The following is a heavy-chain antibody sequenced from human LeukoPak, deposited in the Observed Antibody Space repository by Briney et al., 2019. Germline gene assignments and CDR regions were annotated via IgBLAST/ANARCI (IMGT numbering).Heavy chain of an antibody. CDR1: GFTLSSYW. D-gene: IGHD6-13*01. Sequence: GGPLRLSCAASGFTLSSYWMHWVRQAPGKALVWVSRINSDGSSTSYADSVKGRFTISRDNAKNTLYLQMNSLRAEDTAVYYCARIFAGGIDYWGQGTLVTVSS. V-gene: IGHV3-74*01. CDR2: INSDGSST. CDR3: ARIFAGGIDY. J-gene: IGHJ4*02.